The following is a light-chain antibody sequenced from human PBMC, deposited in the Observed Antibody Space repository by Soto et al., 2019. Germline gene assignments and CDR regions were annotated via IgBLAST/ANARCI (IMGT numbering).Light chain of an antibody. J-gene: IGKJ4*01. CDR1: QTITSD. CDR3: QQANSFPLT. Sequence: DIQKTQSPSSLSGSVGDRVTITCRASQTITSDLNWYQQKPGKAPKLLIYAASNLQSGVPSRFSGSGSGTDFTLTISSLQPEDFATYSCQQANSFPLTFGGGTKVDIK. CDR2: AAS. V-gene: IGKV1-39*01.